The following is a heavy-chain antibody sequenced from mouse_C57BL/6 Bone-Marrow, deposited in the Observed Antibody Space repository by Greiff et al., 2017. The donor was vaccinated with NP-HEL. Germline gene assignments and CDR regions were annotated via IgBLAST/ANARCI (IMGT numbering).Heavy chain of an antibody. V-gene: IGHV5-4*01. CDR3: ARDDYYGNSLWFAY. CDR1: GFTFSSYA. Sequence: EVQGVESGGGLVKPGGSLKLSCAATGFTFSSYAMSWVRQTPEKRLEWVATISDGGSYTYYPDNVKGRFTISRDNAKNNLYLQMSHLKSEDTAMYYCARDDYYGNSLWFAYWGQGTLVTVSA. CDR2: ISDGGSYT. J-gene: IGHJ3*01. D-gene: IGHD2-1*01.